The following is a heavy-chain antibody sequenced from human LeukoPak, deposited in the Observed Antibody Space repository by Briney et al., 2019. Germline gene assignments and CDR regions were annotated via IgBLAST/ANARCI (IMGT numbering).Heavy chain of an antibody. CDR1: GFTFTTHT. D-gene: IGHD4-17*01. Sequence: PGGSLRLSCAASGFTFTTHTMNGVRQAPGKGVEWVSSISSSSSYIYYADSVKGRFTISRDNAKNSLYLQINSLRAEDTAVYYCARDKYGDYYFDYWGQGALVTVSS. J-gene: IGHJ4*02. V-gene: IGHV3-21*01. CDR3: ARDKYGDYYFDY. CDR2: ISSSSSYI.